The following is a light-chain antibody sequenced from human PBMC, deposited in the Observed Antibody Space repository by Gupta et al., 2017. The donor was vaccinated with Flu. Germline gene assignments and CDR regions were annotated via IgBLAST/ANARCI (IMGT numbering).Light chain of an antibody. V-gene: IGLV3-21*02. CDR2: YDS. CDR1: NMGSKR. CDR3: QVLDTSNDPWV. Sequence: SYVLTQPSSVSVAPGQTARITCGGNNMGSKRVHWYQQKPGQAPVLVVYYDSGRPSGIPERFSGSNSGNTATLTITRVAAGDDAYYYCQVLDTSNDPWVFGGGTKLTVL. J-gene: IGLJ3*02.